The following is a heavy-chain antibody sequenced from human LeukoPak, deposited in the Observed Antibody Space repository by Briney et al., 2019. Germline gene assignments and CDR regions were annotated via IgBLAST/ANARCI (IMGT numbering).Heavy chain of an antibody. Sequence: GASVKVSCKTSGYTFSGYFLHWIRRAPGQGLEWMGRINPNTGGTNYAQKFQGRVTMTSDSSIRSAYMDLSRLSLDDSAVYYCALGGSSDLEWLVDYFDHWGQGSLVLVSS. J-gene: IGHJ4*02. CDR3: ALGGSSDLEWLVDYFDH. D-gene: IGHD3-3*01. CDR2: INPNTGGT. CDR1: GYTFSGYF. V-gene: IGHV1-2*06.